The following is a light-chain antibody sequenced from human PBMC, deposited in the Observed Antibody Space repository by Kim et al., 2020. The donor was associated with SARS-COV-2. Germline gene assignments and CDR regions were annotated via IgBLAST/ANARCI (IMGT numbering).Light chain of an antibody. CDR2: AAS. CDR1: QGISSY. Sequence: AIRITQSPSSLSASTGDRVTITCRASQGISSYLAWYQQKPGKAPKLLIYAASTLQSGVPSRFSGSGSGTDFTLTISCLQSEDFATYYCQQYYSYPFTFGPGTKVYIK. CDR3: QQYYSYPFT. V-gene: IGKV1-8*01. J-gene: IGKJ3*01.